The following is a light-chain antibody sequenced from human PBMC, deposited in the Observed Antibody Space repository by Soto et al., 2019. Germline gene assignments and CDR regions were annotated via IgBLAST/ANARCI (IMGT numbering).Light chain of an antibody. CDR2: EGS. V-gene: IGLV2-14*01. J-gene: IGLJ2*01. CDR1: SSDIGAYNY. CDR3: SSFTSTTLLV. Sequence: QSALTQPASVSGSPGQSITISCTGSSSDIGAYNYVSWYQQSPGKAPKLIIYEGSNRPSGISNRFSGSKSGNTASLTISGLQAEDEADYHCSSFTSTTLLVFGGGTKLTVL.